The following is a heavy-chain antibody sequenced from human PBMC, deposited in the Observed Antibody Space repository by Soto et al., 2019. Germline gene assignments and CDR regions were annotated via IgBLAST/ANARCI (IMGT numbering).Heavy chain of an antibody. J-gene: IGHJ6*02. V-gene: IGHV3-30*18. D-gene: IGHD6-19*01. CDR2: ISYDGSNK. Sequence: PGGSLRLSCAASGFTFSSYGMHWVRQAPGKGLEWVAVISYDGSNKYYADSVKGRFTISRDNSKNTLHLQMNSLRAEDTAVYYCAKALYSSALGMDVWGQGTTVTVSS. CDR3: AKALYSSALGMDV. CDR1: GFTFSSYG.